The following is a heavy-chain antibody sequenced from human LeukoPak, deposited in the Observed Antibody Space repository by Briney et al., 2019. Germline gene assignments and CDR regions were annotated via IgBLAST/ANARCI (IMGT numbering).Heavy chain of an antibody. CDR2: INTSGSST. CDR3: ARSNHADDF. Sequence: PGGSLRLTCAAYGCTFSDYYMRWVRQVPGKGLVWVSRINTSGSSTTYADSVKGRFTISRDNAKNTLYLQMDSLRAEDTGVYYCARSNHADDFWGQGTLVTVSS. V-gene: IGHV3-74*03. CDR1: GCTFSDYY. D-gene: IGHD1-14*01. J-gene: IGHJ4*02.